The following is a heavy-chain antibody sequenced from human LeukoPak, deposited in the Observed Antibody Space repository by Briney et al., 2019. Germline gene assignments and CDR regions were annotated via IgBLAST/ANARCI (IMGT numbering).Heavy chain of an antibody. Sequence: GGSLRPSCAASGFTVSGHFMSWVRQAPGKGLEWVSLIYSGGSTYYADSVKGRFTFSRDNSKNTLYLQLNSLRAEDTAVYYCASPRSVTGPFDYWGQGTLVTVSS. CDR2: IYSGGST. V-gene: IGHV3-53*01. CDR3: ASPRSVTGPFDY. CDR1: GFTVSGHF. D-gene: IGHD3-3*01. J-gene: IGHJ4*02.